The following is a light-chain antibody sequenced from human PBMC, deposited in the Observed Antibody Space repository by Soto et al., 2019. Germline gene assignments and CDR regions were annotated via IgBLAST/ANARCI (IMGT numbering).Light chain of an antibody. CDR1: QSVRSSY. Sequence: EIVLTQSPGTLSLSPGERATLSCRASQSVRSSYLAWYQQKPGQPPRLLIYDASNRATGVPDRFSGSGSGTAFTLAISRLEPEDFAVYYCQQYGGSPTFGLGTKVEIK. CDR2: DAS. CDR3: QQYGGSPT. J-gene: IGKJ1*01. V-gene: IGKV3-20*01.